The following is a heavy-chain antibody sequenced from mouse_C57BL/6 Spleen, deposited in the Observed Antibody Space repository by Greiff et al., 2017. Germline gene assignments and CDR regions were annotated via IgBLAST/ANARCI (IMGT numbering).Heavy chain of an antibody. D-gene: IGHD2-4*01. CDR1: GFTFSDYY. V-gene: IGHV5-16*01. J-gene: IGHJ1*03. CDR3: ASDDYGRYFDF. Sequence: EVKLVESEGGLVQPGSSMKLSCTASGFTFSDYYMAWVRQVPEKGLEWVANINYDGSSTYYLDSLKSRFIISRDNAKNILYLQMISQKSEDTATYYCASDDYGRYFDFWGTGTTVTVSS. CDR2: INYDGSST.